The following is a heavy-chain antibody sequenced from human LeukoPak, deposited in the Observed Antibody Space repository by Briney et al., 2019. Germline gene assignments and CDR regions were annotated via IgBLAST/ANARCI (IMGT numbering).Heavy chain of an antibody. CDR3: ARGFSDNTQPFDP. D-gene: IGHD2-2*02. CDR1: GFTVSSRF. CDR2: IQSGGTT. J-gene: IGHJ5*02. Sequence: GGSLRLSCAASGFTVSSRFMSWVRQAPGKGLEWVSLIQSGGTTFYADSVKGRFTISRDNSKNILFLQMNSLRVEDTAVYYCARGFSDNTQPFDPWGQGTLVTASS. V-gene: IGHV3-66*01.